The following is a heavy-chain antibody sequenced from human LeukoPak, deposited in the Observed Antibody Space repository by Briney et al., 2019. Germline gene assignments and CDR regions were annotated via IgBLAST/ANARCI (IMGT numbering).Heavy chain of an antibody. CDR1: GFTFSSYW. Sequence: GGSLRLSCAASGFTFSSYWMSWVRQAPGKGLEWVANIKQDGSEKYYVDSVKGRFIISRDNSKNTLYLQMNSLRAEDTAVYYCAKGGDGYNYYFDYWGQETLVTVSS. CDR2: IKQDGSEK. CDR3: AKGGDGYNYYFDY. J-gene: IGHJ4*02. V-gene: IGHV3-7*03. D-gene: IGHD5-24*01.